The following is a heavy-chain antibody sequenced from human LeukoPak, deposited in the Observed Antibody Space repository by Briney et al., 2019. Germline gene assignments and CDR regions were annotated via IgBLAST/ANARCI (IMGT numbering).Heavy chain of an antibody. CDR3: ARAGVVPAAINRAFDI. Sequence: SETLSLTCIVSAGSIISGDYYWSWIRQPPGKGLEWIGYIYHNGDTYYNPSLKSRVSISVDTSKNQFSLKLSSVTAADTAVYYCARAGVVPAAINRAFDIWGQGSVVTVSS. CDR1: AGSIISGDYY. V-gene: IGHV4-30-4*08. D-gene: IGHD2-2*02. J-gene: IGHJ3*02. CDR2: IYHNGDT.